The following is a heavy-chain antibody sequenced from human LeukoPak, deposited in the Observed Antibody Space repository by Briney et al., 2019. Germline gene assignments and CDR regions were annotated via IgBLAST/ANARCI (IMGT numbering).Heavy chain of an antibody. CDR1: GFTFDDYG. J-gene: IGHJ6*03. CDR2: INWNGGST. V-gene: IGHV3-20*04. Sequence: GGSLRLSCAASGFTFDDYGMSWVRQAPGKGLEWVSGINWNGGSTGYADSVKGRFTISRDNAKNSLYLQMNSLRAEDTALYYCARGHGWHGSYGFYHMDVWGKGTTVTVSS. CDR3: ARGHGWHGSYGFYHMDV. D-gene: IGHD1-26*01.